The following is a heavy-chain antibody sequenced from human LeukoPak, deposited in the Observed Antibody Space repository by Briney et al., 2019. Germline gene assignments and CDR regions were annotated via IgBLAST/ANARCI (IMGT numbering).Heavy chain of an antibody. CDR3: ARANYDFWSGYYPLDY. D-gene: IGHD3-3*01. V-gene: IGHV4-38-2*02. CDR1: GYSISSGYY. CDR2: IYHSGST. J-gene: IGHJ4*02. Sequence: PSETLSLTRTVSGYSISSGYYWGWIRQPPGQGLEWIGSIYHSGSTYYNPSLKSRVTISVDTSKNQFSLKLSSVTAADTAVYYCARANYDFWSGYYPLDYWGQGTLVTVSS.